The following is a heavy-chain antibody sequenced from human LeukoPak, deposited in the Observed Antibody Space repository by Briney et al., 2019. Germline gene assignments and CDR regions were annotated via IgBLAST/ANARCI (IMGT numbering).Heavy chain of an antibody. V-gene: IGHV5-51*01. CDR3: ARLGESANAFDI. J-gene: IGHJ3*02. Sequence: GESLNFSCQGSGYTFVSYWIGWVRQMPGKGLEWLGIFFPGDSDTRYSPSCHGQVTLSADKTITTAYLQRSSLPASETGMYYCARLGESANAFDIWGQGTMVTVSS. CDR2: FFPGDSDT. CDR1: GYTFVSYW.